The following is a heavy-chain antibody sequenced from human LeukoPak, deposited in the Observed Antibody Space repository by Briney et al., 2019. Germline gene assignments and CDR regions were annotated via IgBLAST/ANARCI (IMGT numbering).Heavy chain of an antibody. J-gene: IGHJ4*02. Sequence: PSETLSLTCAVYGGSFSGYYWSWIRQPPGKGLEWIGEINHSGSTNYNPSLKSRVTISVDTSKNQFSLKLSSVTAADTAVYYCARCRAAAGKNFDYWGQGTLVTVSS. V-gene: IGHV4-34*01. CDR1: GGSFSGYY. CDR3: ARCRAAAGKNFDY. D-gene: IGHD6-13*01. CDR2: INHSGST.